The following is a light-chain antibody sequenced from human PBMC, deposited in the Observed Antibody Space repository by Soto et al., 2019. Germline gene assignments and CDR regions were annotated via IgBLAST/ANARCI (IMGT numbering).Light chain of an antibody. Sequence: QSVLTKSPSASWTPGQRGTMFCSGSRSNIGSNSVSWYQQLPGTVPKLLIYGSNERPLGVRDRFSCSKSGTSASLAISRLQSEDEAHYYCAVWADGLDAWMFGGGTKVTVL. CDR3: AVWADGLDAWM. CDR1: RSNIGSNS. CDR2: GSN. J-gene: IGLJ3*02. V-gene: IGLV1-44*01.